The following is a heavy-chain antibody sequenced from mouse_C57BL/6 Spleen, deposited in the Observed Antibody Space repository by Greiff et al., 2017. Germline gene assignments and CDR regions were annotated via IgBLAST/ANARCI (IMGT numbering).Heavy chain of an antibody. V-gene: IGHV1-52*01. CDR1: GYTFTSYW. CDR2: IDPSDSET. CDR3: AKRWDYDSYAMDY. Sequence: VQLQQPGAELVRPGSSVKLSCKASGYTFTSYWMHWVKQRPIQGLEWIGNIDPSDSETHYNQKFKDKATLPVDQSSSTAYMQLSSLTSEDSAVYYGAKRWDYDSYAMDYWGQGTSVTVSA. D-gene: IGHD1-1*02. J-gene: IGHJ4*01.